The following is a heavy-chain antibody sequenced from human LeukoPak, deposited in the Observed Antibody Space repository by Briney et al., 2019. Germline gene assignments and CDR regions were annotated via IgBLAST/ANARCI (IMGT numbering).Heavy chain of an antibody. J-gene: IGHJ4*02. CDR1: GYSFTSYW. CDR2: IYPGNSNT. CDR3: VRGGVNSGFLLY. Sequence: GESLKISCKGSGYSFTSYWIGWVRQMPGRGLEWMGIIYPGNSNTRYSPSFQGQVTISADKSISAAYLQWSSLKASDTAMYYCVRGGVNSGFLLYWGQGTLVTVSS. V-gene: IGHV5-51*01. D-gene: IGHD3-16*01.